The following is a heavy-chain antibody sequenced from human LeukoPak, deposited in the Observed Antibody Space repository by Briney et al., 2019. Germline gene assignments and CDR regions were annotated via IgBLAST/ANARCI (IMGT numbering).Heavy chain of an antibody. J-gene: IGHJ4*02. CDR3: ATDWGLDIVVAPAALPDRFKY. Sequence: SVKVSCKASGGTFSGYAISWVRQAPGQGLEWMGRIIPIFGIANYAQKFQGGVTITADKSTSTAYMELSSLRSEDTAVYYCATDWGLDIVVAPAALPDRFKYWGRGTLVTVSS. CDR2: IIPIFGIA. V-gene: IGHV1-69*04. CDR1: GGTFSGYA. D-gene: IGHD2-2*03.